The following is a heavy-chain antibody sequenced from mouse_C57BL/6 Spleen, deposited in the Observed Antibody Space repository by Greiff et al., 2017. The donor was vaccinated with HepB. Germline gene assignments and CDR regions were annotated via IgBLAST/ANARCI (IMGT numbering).Heavy chain of an antibody. Sequence: EVKLMESGGGLVKPGGSLKLSCAASGFTFSDYGMHWVRQAPEKGLEWVAYISSGSSTIYYADTVKGRFTISRDNAKNTLFLQMTSLRSEDTAMYYCARPGDYDEEGFDYWGQGTTLTVSS. J-gene: IGHJ2*01. V-gene: IGHV5-17*01. CDR1: GFTFSDYG. CDR2: ISSGSSTI. D-gene: IGHD2-4*01. CDR3: ARPGDYDEEGFDY.